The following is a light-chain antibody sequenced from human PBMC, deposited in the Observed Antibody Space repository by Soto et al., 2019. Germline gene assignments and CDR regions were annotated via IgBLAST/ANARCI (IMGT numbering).Light chain of an antibody. Sequence: IQMTQSPFSVSASVGDRVTITCRASQGISSWLAWYQQKPGKSPTLLIYKASNLQTGVPSRFGGSGSGTDFTLTIRSLQPEAFATYYCQQTSSFPLTFGGGTKVDIK. CDR3: QQTSSFPLT. CDR1: QGISSW. V-gene: IGKV1-12*01. J-gene: IGKJ4*01. CDR2: KAS.